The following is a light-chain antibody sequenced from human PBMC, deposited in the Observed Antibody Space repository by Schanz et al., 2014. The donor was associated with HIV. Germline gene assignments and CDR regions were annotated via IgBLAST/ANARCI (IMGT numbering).Light chain of an antibody. CDR2: EVS. Sequence: QSALTQPPSASGSPGQSVTISCTGTSSDVGHYDYVSWYQQHPGKAPKLMIYEVSKRPSGVPDRFSGSKSGTSASLAISGLQSEDEADYYCAAWDDSLNGRVFGGGTQLTVL. J-gene: IGLJ2*01. CDR1: SSDVGHYDY. V-gene: IGLV2-8*01. CDR3: AAWDDSLNGRV.